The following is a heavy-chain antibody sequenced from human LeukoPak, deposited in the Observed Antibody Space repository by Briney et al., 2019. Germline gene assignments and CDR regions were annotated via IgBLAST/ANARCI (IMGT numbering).Heavy chain of an antibody. CDR2: ISNSGSTV. V-gene: IGHV3-48*02. D-gene: IGHD2-8*01. J-gene: IGHJ6*02. CDR3: ALGTISKDYYFGMDV. CDR1: GVTLSSYA. Sequence: PGGSLRLSCAASGVTLSSYAMSWARQAPGKGLEWLSYISNSGSTVFYADSIMGRFTVSRDNAKRSLYLQIESLRDDDTAVYHCALGTISKDYYFGMDVWGQGTMVTVSS.